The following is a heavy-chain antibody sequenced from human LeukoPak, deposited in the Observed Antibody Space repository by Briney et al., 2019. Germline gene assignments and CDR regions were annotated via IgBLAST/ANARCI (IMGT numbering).Heavy chain of an antibody. D-gene: IGHD6-13*01. Sequence: PGGSLRLSCAASGFTFSSYWMHWVRQAPGKGLEWVSSISSSSSYIYYADSVKGRFTISRDNAKNSLYLQVNSLRAEDTAVYYCAREENSSDYWGQGTLVTVSS. CDR1: GFTFSSYW. V-gene: IGHV3-21*01. CDR3: AREENSSDY. J-gene: IGHJ4*02. CDR2: ISSSSSYI.